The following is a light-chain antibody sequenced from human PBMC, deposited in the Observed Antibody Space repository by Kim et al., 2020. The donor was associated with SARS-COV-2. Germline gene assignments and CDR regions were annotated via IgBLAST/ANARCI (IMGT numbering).Light chain of an antibody. CDR1: STSRYY. Sequence: ALVQIVRSTCPVDSTSRYYATRYQPTPGQAHVLVIYAKNNRPSGIPDRFAGSSSGNTASLTITGAQAEDEADYYCNSRDISGTHVVFGGGTQLTVL. V-gene: IGLV3-19*01. CDR2: AKN. J-gene: IGLJ2*01. CDR3: NSRDISGTHVV.